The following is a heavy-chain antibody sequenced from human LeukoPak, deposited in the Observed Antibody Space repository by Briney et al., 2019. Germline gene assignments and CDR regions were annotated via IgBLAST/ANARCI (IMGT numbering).Heavy chain of an antibody. V-gene: IGHV3-74*01. CDR2: IKSDGTYS. Sequence: GGSLRLSCAASGFTFSSHWMHWVRQAPGKGLVCVARIKSDGTYSDYGGAVRGRFTISRDNAKDTLYLQMNSLRAEDTAIYYCVGDDDYYSVDYWGQGTLVTVSS. CDR3: VGDDDYYSVDY. CDR1: GFTFSSHW. J-gene: IGHJ4*02. D-gene: IGHD4/OR15-4a*01.